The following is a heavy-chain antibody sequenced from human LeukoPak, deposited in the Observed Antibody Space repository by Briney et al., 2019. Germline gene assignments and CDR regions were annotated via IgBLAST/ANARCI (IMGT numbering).Heavy chain of an antibody. CDR3: AREGFSRGYYQYYYMDV. J-gene: IGHJ6*03. D-gene: IGHD6-13*01. CDR2: IYTSGST. Sequence: PSETLSLTCTVSGDSISSFYWSWIRQPAGKGLEWIGRIYTSGSTNYNPSLKSRVTMSVDTSKNQFSLKLSSVTAADTAVYYCAREGFSRGYYQYYYMDVWGKGTTVTVSS. CDR1: GDSISSFY. V-gene: IGHV4-4*07.